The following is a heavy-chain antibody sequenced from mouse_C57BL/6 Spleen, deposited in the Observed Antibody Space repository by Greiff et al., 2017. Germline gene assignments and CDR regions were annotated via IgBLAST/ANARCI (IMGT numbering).Heavy chain of an antibody. CDR1: GYTFTDYY. CDR2: INPNNGGT. CDR3: ARGDYSNNYYAMDY. V-gene: IGHV1-26*01. Sequence: VQLQQSGPELVKPGASVKISCKASGYTFTDYYMNWVKQSHGKSLEWIGDINPNNGGTSYNQKFKGKATLTVDKSSSTAYMELRSLTSEDSAVYYCARGDYSNNYYAMDYWGQGTSVTVSS. J-gene: IGHJ4*01. D-gene: IGHD2-5*01.